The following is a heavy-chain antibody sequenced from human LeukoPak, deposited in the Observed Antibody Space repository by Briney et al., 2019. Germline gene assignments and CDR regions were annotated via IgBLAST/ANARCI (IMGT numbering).Heavy chain of an antibody. V-gene: IGHV4-39*01. CDR3: ARHFDRDGYKSNAFDI. Sequence: SETLSLTCTVSGGSFSSSSYYWGWIRQPPGKGLEWSGSMYYSGSTYYNASLRSRVTISVDTSKNQFSLKLSSVPAADTAVYYCARHFDRDGYKSNAFDIWGQGTMVTVSS. J-gene: IGHJ3*02. CDR2: MYYSGST. D-gene: IGHD5-24*01. CDR1: GGSFSSSSYY.